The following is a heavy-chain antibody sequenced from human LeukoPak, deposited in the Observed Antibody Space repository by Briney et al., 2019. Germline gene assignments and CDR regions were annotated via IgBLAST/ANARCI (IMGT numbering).Heavy chain of an antibody. CDR1: GGSTTRGRYY. CDR3: ARPRSEHSVSGVFDI. D-gene: IGHD6-6*01. CDR2: INTSENT. J-gene: IGHJ3*02. V-gene: IGHV4-61*02. Sequence: AQTLSLTSTVAGGSTTRGRYYCSWIRQPAWKGLEWIGRINTSENTHSNPSPKSRVTISVDTSKNQFSLKLSSVTVADTAVYYCARPRSEHSVSGVFDIWGQGTMVTVSS.